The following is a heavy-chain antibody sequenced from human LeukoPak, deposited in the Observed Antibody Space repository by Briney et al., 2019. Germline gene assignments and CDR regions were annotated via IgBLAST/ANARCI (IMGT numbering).Heavy chain of an antibody. CDR2: INPNSGGT. CDR1: GYTFTGYY. J-gene: IGHJ4*02. CDR3: ARAHPENEADY. V-gene: IGHV1-2*02. Sequence: GASVKVSCKASGYTFTGYYMHWVRQAPRQGLEWMGWINPNSGGTNYAQKFQGRVTMTRNTSISTAYMELSSLRSEDAAVYYCARAHPENEADYWGQGTLVTVSS.